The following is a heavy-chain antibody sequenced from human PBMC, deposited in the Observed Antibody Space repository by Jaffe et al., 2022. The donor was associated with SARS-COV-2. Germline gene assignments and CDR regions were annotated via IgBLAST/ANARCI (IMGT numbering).Heavy chain of an antibody. CDR3: ARHPSGPGYSYGYGYYYGMDV. V-gene: IGHV4-59*08. CDR1: GGSISSYY. D-gene: IGHD5-18*01. CDR2: IYYSGST. Sequence: QVQLQESGPGLVKPSETLSLTCTVSGGSISSYYWSWIRQPPGKGLEWIGYIYYSGSTNYNPSLKSRVTISVDTSKNQFSLKLSSVTAADTAVYYCARHPSGPGYSYGYGYYYGMDVWGQGTTVTVSS. J-gene: IGHJ6*02.